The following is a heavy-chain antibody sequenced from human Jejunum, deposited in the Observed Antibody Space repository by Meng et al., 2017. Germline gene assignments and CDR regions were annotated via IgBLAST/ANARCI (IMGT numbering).Heavy chain of an antibody. CDR2: IYHSGAF. V-gene: IGHV4-4*02. CDR3: ARGAIGTRPFDY. CDR1: GDSISTNW. J-gene: IGHJ4*02. Sequence: QVQVEESGPGLLKPSGTLSLPCAVSGDSISTNWWNWVRQPPGKGLEWIGEIYHSGAFNYNPSLRRRVTISVDKSKNQVSLKLDSLTAADTAVYYCARGAIGTRPFDYWGQGTLVTVSS. D-gene: IGHD2-21*01.